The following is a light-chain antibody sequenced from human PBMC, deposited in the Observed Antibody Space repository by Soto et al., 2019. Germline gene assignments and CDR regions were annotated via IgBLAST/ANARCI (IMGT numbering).Light chain of an antibody. V-gene: IGKV1-5*03. CDR2: KAS. Sequence: DIQMTQSPSTLSASVGDRVTITCRASQTINNYLAWYQQRPGKAPNLLIYKASNLESGVPSRFSGSGSGTEFSLTISSLQPDDFATYYCQQYNSSPYTFGQGTKLEIK. J-gene: IGKJ2*01. CDR3: QQYNSSPYT. CDR1: QTINNY.